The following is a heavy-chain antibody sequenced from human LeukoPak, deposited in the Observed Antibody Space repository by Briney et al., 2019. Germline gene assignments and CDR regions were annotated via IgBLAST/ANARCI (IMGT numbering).Heavy chain of an antibody. Sequence: SETLSLTCTVSGGSIGSDNYYWDWIRQPPGKGLEFIAGIFYTGTTYYNPSLKSRVTISIDTSKNQFSLKLSSVTAADTAVYYCARDAPGIAAAGTVEDDYWGQGTLVTVSS. CDR3: ARDAPGIAAAGTVEDDY. D-gene: IGHD6-13*01. V-gene: IGHV4-39*02. CDR2: IFYTGTT. CDR1: GGSIGSDNYY. J-gene: IGHJ4*02.